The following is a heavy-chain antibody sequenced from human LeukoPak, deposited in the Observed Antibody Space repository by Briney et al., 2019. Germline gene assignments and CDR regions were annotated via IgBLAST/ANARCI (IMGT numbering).Heavy chain of an antibody. D-gene: IGHD3-10*01. V-gene: IGHV3-23*01. J-gene: IGHJ4*02. Sequence: PGGSLRLSCAASGFTFSKYAMSWVRQAPGKGLEWVSGISGSGGGPYYADSVKGRFTISRDNSKNTLYLQMNSLRADDTAVYYCARVRDGTGNYPLDYWGQGTLVIVSS. CDR2: ISGSGGGP. CDR3: ARVRDGTGNYPLDY. CDR1: GFTFSKYA.